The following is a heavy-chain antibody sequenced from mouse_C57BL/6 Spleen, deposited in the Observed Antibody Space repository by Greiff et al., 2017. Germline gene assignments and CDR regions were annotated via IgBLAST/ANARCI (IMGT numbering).Heavy chain of an antibody. D-gene: IGHD2-3*01. Sequence: VQLQQPGAELVKPGASVKMSCKASGYTFTSYWITWVKQRPGQGLEWIGDIYPGSGSTNYNEKFKSKATLTVDTSSSPAYMQLSSLTSEDSAVYYCARDGYSSYWYFDVWGTGTTVTVSS. CDR3: ARDGYSSYWYFDV. J-gene: IGHJ1*03. CDR2: IYPGSGST. V-gene: IGHV1-55*01. CDR1: GYTFTSYW.